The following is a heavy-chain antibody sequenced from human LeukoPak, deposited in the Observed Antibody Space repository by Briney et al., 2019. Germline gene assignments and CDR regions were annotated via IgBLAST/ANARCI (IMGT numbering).Heavy chain of an antibody. D-gene: IGHD3-10*01. V-gene: IGHV3-30-3*01. CDR1: GFTFSSYA. J-gene: IGHJ6*02. CDR3: ARDYELLWFGELHGMDV. CDR2: ISYDGSNK. Sequence: GGSLRLSCAASGFTFSSYAMHWVRQAPGKGLEWVAVISYDGSNKYYADSVKGRFTISRDNSKNTLYLQMNSLRAEDTAVYYCARDYELLWFGELHGMDVWGQGTTVTVSS.